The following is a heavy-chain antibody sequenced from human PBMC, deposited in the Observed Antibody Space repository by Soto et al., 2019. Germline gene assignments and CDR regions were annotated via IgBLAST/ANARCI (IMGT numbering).Heavy chain of an antibody. Sequence: PGGSLRLSCAPSGFTFSSYALNWVRQAPGKGLDWVSTVSDNGGDTYYADSVKGRFTISRDNSKNTVFLQMNSLRAEDTAVYYCAKDGYDSTWFHFDYWGQGALVTVSS. V-gene: IGHV3-23*01. D-gene: IGHD6-13*01. J-gene: IGHJ4*02. CDR1: GFTFSSYA. CDR2: VSDNGGDT. CDR3: AKDGYDSTWFHFDY.